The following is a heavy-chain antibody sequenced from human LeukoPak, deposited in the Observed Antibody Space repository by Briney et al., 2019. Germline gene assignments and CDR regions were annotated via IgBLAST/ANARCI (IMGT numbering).Heavy chain of an antibody. V-gene: IGHV1-18*04. CDR1: GYTFTGYY. J-gene: IGHJ4*02. CDR3: ARAISPKRYSSGLGAFVY. Sequence: ASVKVSCKASGYTFTGYYMHWVRQAPGQGVEWMGWISPYNGDTNYEQKFQGRVTMNTDTSTGTAYMELRSLRSDDTAMYFCARAISPKRYSSGLGAFVYWGQGTLVTVSS. CDR2: ISPYNGDT. D-gene: IGHD2-8*02.